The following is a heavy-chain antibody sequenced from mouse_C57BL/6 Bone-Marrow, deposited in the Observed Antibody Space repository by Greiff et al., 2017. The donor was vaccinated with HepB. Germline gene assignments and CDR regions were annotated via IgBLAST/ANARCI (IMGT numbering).Heavy chain of an antibody. D-gene: IGHD1-1*01. CDR3: ARRVSSFYAMDY. J-gene: IGHJ4*01. V-gene: IGHV1-61*01. CDR2: IYPSDSET. Sequence: VQLQQPGAELVRPGSSVKLSCKASGYTFTSYWMDWVKQRPRQGLEWIGNIYPSDSETHYNQKFKDKATLTVDKSSSTAYMQLSSLTSEDSAVYYCARRVSSFYAMDYWGQGTSVTVSS. CDR1: GYTFTSYW.